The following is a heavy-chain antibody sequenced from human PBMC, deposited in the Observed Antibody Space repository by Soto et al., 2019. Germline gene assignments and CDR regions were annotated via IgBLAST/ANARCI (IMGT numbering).Heavy chain of an antibody. V-gene: IGHV2-5*02. CDR3: AHKGPEDWPLDY. J-gene: IGHJ4*02. CDR1: GFSLSTSGVG. D-gene: IGHD3-9*01. CDR2: IYWDDSK. Sequence: QITLKEFGPTLVRPTQTLTLTCAFSGFSLSTSGVGVGWIRQPPGKALEWLAVIYWDDSKHYSPSLRSRLTITKDTSKNQVVLTMTNMDPMDTGTYYCAHKGPEDWPLDYWGQGTLVTVSS.